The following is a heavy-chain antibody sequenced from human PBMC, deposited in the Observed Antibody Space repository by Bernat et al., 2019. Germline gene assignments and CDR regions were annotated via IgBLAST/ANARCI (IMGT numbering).Heavy chain of an antibody. Sequence: QVQLQQWGAGLLKPLETLSLTCAVYGGSFSGYYWSWIRQPPGKGLEWIGEINHSGSTNYNPSLKSRVTISVDTSKNQFSLKLSSVTAADTAVYYCATFDSGSYVFDYWGQGTLVTVSS. V-gene: IGHV4-34*01. CDR2: INHSGST. CDR1: GGSFSGYY. CDR3: ATFDSGSYVFDY. D-gene: IGHD1-26*01. J-gene: IGHJ4*02.